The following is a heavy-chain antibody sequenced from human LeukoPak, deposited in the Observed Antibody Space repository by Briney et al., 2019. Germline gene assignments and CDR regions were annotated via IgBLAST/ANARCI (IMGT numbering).Heavy chain of an antibody. J-gene: IGHJ6*03. CDR3: ARHIGGGIEDMDV. Sequence: SETLSLTCTVSGGSISSYYWSWIRQPPGKGLEWIGYIYYSGSTNYNPSLKSRVTISVDTSKNQFSLKMSSVTAADTAVYYCARHIGGGIEDMDVWGKGTKVTVSS. V-gene: IGHV4-59*08. CDR2: IYYSGST. D-gene: IGHD3-16*02. CDR1: GGSISSYY.